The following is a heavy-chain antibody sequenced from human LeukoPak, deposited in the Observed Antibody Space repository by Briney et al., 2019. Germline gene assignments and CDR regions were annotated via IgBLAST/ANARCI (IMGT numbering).Heavy chain of an antibody. Sequence: ASVKVSCKASGYAFTSYGISWVRQAPGQGLEWMGWISAYNDNTNYAQKLQGRVTMTTDTSTSTAYMELRSLRSDDTAVYYCARELVTTSSDAFDIWGQGTMVTVSS. J-gene: IGHJ3*02. V-gene: IGHV1-18*01. D-gene: IGHD4-17*01. CDR1: GYAFTSYG. CDR2: ISAYNDNT. CDR3: ARELVTTSSDAFDI.